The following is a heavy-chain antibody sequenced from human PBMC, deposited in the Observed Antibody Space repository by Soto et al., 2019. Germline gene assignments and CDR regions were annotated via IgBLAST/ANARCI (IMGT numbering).Heavy chain of an antibody. D-gene: IGHD1-26*01. CDR1: GGTFSSYS. CDR3: ARDGGRHSGGIDY. J-gene: IGHJ4*02. V-gene: IGHV1-69*01. Sequence: QVQLVQSGAEVKKPGSSVHVSCKASGGTFSSYSINWVRQAPGQGLEWMGEIIPIFGTANYAQKFQGRVTITADESTSTAYMELSSLRSEDTAVYYCARDGGRHSGGIDYWGQGTLVTVSS. CDR2: IIPIFGTA.